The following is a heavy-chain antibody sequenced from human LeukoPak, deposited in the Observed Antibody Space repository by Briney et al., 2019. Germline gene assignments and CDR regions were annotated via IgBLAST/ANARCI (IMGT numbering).Heavy chain of an antibody. CDR1: GYTFTSYG. CDR3: ARGALTGYYKVPRRNGMDV. Sequence: GASVKVSCKASGYTFTSYGISWVRQAPGQGLEWMGWISAYNGNTNYAQKLQGRVTMTTDTSTSTAYMELRSLRSDDTAVYYCARGALTGYYKVPRRNGMDVWGQGTTVTVSS. CDR2: ISAYNGNT. D-gene: IGHD3-9*01. V-gene: IGHV1-18*01. J-gene: IGHJ6*02.